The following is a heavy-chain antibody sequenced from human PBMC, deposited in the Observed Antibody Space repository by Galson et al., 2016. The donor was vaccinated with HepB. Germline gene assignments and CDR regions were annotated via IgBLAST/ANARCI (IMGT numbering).Heavy chain of an antibody. J-gene: IGHJ4*02. CDR2: IRSEAYGGTT. CDR3: SRAAYRRGWYWDY. Sequence: SLRLSCAGSGFTFGDYAVSRFRQAPGKAPEWVGFIRSEAYGGTTESAASVKGRFIVSGDDSKSIACLQMNSLKIDDTAVYFCSRAAYRRGWYWDYWGLGTLVTVSS. CDR1: GFTFGDYA. D-gene: IGHD6-19*01. V-gene: IGHV3-49*03.